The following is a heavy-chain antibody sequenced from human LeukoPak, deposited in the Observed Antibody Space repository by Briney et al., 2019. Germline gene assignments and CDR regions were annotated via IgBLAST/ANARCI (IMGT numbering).Heavy chain of an antibody. Sequence: SETLSLTCAVYGGSFSGYYWSWIRQPPGKGLEWIGEINHSGSTNYNLSLKSRVTISVDTSKNQFSLKLSSVTAADTAVYYCARGMNYYGSGSYYNWFDPWGQGTLVTVSS. CDR2: INHSGST. CDR3: ARGMNYYGSGSYYNWFDP. CDR1: GGSFSGYY. V-gene: IGHV4-34*01. D-gene: IGHD3-10*01. J-gene: IGHJ5*02.